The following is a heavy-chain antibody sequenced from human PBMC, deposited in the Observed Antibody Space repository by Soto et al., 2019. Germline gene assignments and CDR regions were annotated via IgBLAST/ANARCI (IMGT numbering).Heavy chain of an antibody. D-gene: IGHD3-3*01. V-gene: IGHV4-59*01. CDR1: GGSISSYY. CDR3: AGGITIFGVIDAFDI. CDR2: IYYSGST. J-gene: IGHJ3*02. Sequence: SETLSLTCTVSGGSISSYYWSWIRQPPGKGLEWIGYIYYSGSTNYNPSLKSRVTISVDTSKNQFSLKLSSVTAADTAVYYCAGGITIFGVIDAFDIWGQGTMVTVSS.